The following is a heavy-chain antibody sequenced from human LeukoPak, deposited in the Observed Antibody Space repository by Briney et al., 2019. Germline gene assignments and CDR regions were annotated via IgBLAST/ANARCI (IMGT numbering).Heavy chain of an antibody. V-gene: IGHV3-13*01. CDR3: ARAAYSSTWYSRYFDL. Sequence: GGSLRLSCAASGFTVSSNYMSWVRQAPGKGLEWVSGIGTAGEIYYPGSVKGRFTISRENAKNSLYLQMNSLRAGDTAVYYCARAAYSSTWYSRYFDLWGRGTLVTVSS. D-gene: IGHD6-13*01. CDR1: GFTVSSNY. CDR2: IGTAGEI. J-gene: IGHJ2*01.